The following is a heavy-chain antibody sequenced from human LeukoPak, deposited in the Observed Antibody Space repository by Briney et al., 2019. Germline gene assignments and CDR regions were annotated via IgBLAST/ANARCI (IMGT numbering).Heavy chain of an antibody. Sequence: PSETLSLTCAVSGGSISSSSYFWGWIRQPPGKGLEWIGEINHSGSTNYNPSLKSRVTISVDTSKNQFSLKLSSVTAADTAVYYCARLGIGYAGYTNYYYYYYMDVWGKGTTVTISS. V-gene: IGHV4-39*07. CDR2: INHSGST. D-gene: IGHD5-12*01. CDR3: ARLGIGYAGYTNYYYYYYMDV. J-gene: IGHJ6*03. CDR1: GGSISSSSYF.